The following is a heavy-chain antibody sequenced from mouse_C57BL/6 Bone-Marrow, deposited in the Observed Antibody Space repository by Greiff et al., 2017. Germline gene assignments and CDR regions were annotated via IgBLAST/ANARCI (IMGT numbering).Heavy chain of an antibody. J-gene: IGHJ4*01. V-gene: IGHV7-1*01. CDR1: GFTFSDFY. CDR3: ARDALRAMDY. D-gene: IGHD1-1*01. Sequence: EVNVVESGGGLVQSGRSLRLSCATSGFTFSDFYMEWVRQAPGKGLEWIAASRNKANDYTTEYSASVKGRFIVSRDTSQSILYLQMNALRAEDTAIYYCARDALRAMDYWGQGTSVTVSS. CDR2: SRNKANDYTT.